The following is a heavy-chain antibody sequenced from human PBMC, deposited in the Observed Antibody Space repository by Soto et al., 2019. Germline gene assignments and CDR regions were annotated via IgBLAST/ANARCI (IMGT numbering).Heavy chain of an antibody. CDR3: ARHNYGSGSTYCDY. Sequence: KPSETLSLTCTVSGGSISSYYWSWIRQPPGKGLEWIGYIYYSGSTNYNPSLKSRVTISVDTSKNQFSLKLNSMTAADTAVYYCARHNYGSGSTYCDYWGQGTLVTVS. CDR1: GGSISSYY. CDR2: IYYSGST. D-gene: IGHD3-10*01. J-gene: IGHJ4*02. V-gene: IGHV4-59*08.